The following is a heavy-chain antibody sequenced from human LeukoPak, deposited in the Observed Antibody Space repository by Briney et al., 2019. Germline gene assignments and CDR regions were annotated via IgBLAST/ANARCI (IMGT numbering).Heavy chain of an antibody. D-gene: IGHD4-17*01. J-gene: IGHJ5*02. Sequence: AGGSLRLSCAASGFTFSSYAMSWVRQAPGKGLEWVSAISGSGGSTYYADSVKGRFTISRDNSKNTLYLQMNSLRAEDTAVYYCAKDRPVTTDYNWLDLWGQGTLVTVSS. CDR1: GFTFSSYA. CDR3: AKDRPVTTDYNWLDL. CDR2: ISGSGGST. V-gene: IGHV3-23*01.